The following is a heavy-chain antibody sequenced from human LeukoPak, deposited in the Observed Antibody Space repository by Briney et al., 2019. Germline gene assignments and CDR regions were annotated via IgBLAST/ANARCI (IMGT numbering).Heavy chain of an antibody. CDR2: IYHSGST. J-gene: IGHJ5*02. Sequence: SQTLSLTCAVSGGSISSGGYSWSWIRQPPGNGLEWIGYIYHSGSTYYNPSLKSRVTISVDRSKNQFSLKLSSVTAADTAVYYCARGIEAGVRGFDPWGQGTLVTVFS. D-gene: IGHD6-25*01. CDR3: ARGIEAGVRGFDP. CDR1: GGSISSGGYS. V-gene: IGHV4-30-2*01.